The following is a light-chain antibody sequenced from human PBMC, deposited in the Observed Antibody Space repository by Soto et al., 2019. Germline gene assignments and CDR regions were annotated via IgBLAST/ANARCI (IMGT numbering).Light chain of an antibody. CDR3: SSYAGSNNFV. V-gene: IGLV2-8*01. J-gene: IGLJ1*01. CDR1: SSDVGGYNY. Sequence: QSVLTQPPSASGSPGQSVTISCTGTSSDVGGYNYVSWYQQHPGKAPKLMIYEVSKRPSGVPDRFSGSKSSNTASLTVSGLQAEDEADYYCSSYAGSNNFVCGTGTKVTVL. CDR2: EVS.